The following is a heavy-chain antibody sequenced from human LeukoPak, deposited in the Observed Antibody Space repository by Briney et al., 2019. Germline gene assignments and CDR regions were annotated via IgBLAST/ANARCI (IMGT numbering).Heavy chain of an antibody. CDR1: GFTFSSYA. CDR2: ISGSGGST. D-gene: IGHD1-26*01. V-gene: IGHV3-23*01. Sequence: GGSLRLSCAASGFTFSSYATSWVRQAPGKGLEWVSAISGSGGSTYYADSVKGRFTISRDNSKNTLYLQMNSLRAEDTAVYYCAKARDNRLGASDYWGQGTLVTVSS. CDR3: AKARDNRLGASDY. J-gene: IGHJ4*02.